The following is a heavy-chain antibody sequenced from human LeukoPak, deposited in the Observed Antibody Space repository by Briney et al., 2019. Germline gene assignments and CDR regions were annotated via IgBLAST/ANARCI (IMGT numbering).Heavy chain of an antibody. D-gene: IGHD5-18*01. CDR2: ISYDGSNK. J-gene: IGHJ4*02. CDR1: GFTFSSYA. CDR3: ASDRYSHFDC. V-gene: IGHV3-30*01. Sequence: GRSLRLSCAASGFTFSSYAMHWVRQAPGKGLEWVAVISYDGSNKYYADSVKGRFTISRDNSKNTLYLQMNSLRAEDTAVYYCASDRYSHFDCWGQGTLVTVSS.